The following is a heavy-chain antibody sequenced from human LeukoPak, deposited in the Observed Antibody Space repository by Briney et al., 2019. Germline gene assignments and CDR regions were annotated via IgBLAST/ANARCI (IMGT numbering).Heavy chain of an antibody. V-gene: IGHV4-61*01. CDR1: GVSVSSGSYF. CDR2: IYHDGST. D-gene: IGHD3-3*01. CDR3: ATFIDFWFGP. J-gene: IGHJ5*02. Sequence: PSETLSLTCTVSGVSVSSGSYFWSWIRQPPGEGPQWIGYIYHDGSTNYSPSLRSRVSISVDTSKNQFSLKLSSVTTADTAVYFCATFIDFWFGPWGQGTQVTVSS.